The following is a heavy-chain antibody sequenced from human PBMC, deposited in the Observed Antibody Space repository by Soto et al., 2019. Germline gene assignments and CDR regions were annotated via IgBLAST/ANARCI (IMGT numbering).Heavy chain of an antibody. Sequence: ASVKVSCKVSGYTLTELSMHWVRQAPGKGLEWMGGFDPEDGETIYAQKFQGRVTMTEDTSTDTAYMELSSLRSEDTAVYYCATNPPFGVRYFDWLPVDYWGQGTLVTVSS. J-gene: IGHJ4*02. CDR1: GYTLTELS. V-gene: IGHV1-24*01. CDR3: ATNPPFGVRYFDWLPVDY. D-gene: IGHD3-9*01. CDR2: FDPEDGET.